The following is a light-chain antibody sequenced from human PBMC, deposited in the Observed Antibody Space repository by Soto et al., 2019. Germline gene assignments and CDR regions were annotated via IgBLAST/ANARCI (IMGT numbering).Light chain of an antibody. V-gene: IGLV1-40*01. CDR1: SSNIGAGYD. J-gene: IGLJ1*01. CDR2: GNS. CDR3: CSYAGSYNYV. Sequence: QSVLTQPPSVSGAPGQRVTISCSGSSSNIGAGYDVNWYRQLPGTAPKLLIYGNSDRPSGVPDRFSGSKSGNTASLTISGLQAEDEADYYCCSYAGSYNYVFGTGTKVTVL.